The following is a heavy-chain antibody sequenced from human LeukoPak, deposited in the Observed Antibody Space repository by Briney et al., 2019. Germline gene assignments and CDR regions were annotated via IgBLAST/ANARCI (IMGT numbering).Heavy chain of an antibody. Sequence: GGSLRLSCAASGFTFSDYYMSWIRQAPGKGLEWVSYISSSDSTIYYTDSVKGRFTISRDNAKNSLYLQMNSLRTEDTAVYYCGRIAINANNGMDVWGQGTTVTVSS. D-gene: IGHD1/OR15-1a*01. V-gene: IGHV3-11*01. CDR2: ISSSDSTI. CDR3: GRIAINANNGMDV. CDR1: GFTFSDYY. J-gene: IGHJ6*02.